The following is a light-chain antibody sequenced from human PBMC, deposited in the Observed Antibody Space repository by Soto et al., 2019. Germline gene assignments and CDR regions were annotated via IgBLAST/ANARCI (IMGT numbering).Light chain of an antibody. J-gene: IGLJ1*01. V-gene: IGLV2-8*01. CDR3: SSYAGINNLGV. CDR2: EVN. Sequence: QSALTQPPSASGSPGQSVTISCTGTSSDVGGYKYVSWYQQHPGKAPNLMIFEVNKRHSGVPDRFSGSKSGNTASLTVSGLQAEDEADYYCSSYAGINNLGVFGTGTKLTVL. CDR1: SSDVGGYKY.